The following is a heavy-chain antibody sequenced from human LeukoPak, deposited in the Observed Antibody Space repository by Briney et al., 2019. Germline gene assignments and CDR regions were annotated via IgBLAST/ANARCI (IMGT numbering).Heavy chain of an antibody. D-gene: IGHD6-19*01. Sequence: ASVKVSCKASGYTFTSYFMHWVRQAPGQGLEWMGIINPGGGSTTYAQKFQGRLTMTRDTSTSTFHMELSSLGSEDTAVYYCARAPPTVDVFDPWGQGTLVTVSS. J-gene: IGHJ5*02. CDR2: INPGGGST. V-gene: IGHV1-46*01. CDR1: GYTFTSYF. CDR3: ARAPPTVDVFDP.